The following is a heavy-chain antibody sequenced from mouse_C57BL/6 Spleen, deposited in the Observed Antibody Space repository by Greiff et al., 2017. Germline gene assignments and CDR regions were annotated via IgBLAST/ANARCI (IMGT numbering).Heavy chain of an antibody. J-gene: IGHJ4*01. V-gene: IGHV1-52*01. Sequence: QVQLQQPGAELVRPGSSVKLSCKASGYTFTSYWMHWVKQRPIQGLEWIGNIDPSDSETHYNQKFKDKATLTVDKSSSTAYMQLSSLTSEDSAVYYWSRELIMGSSLYYYARDYWGQGTSVTVSS. CDR2: IDPSDSET. CDR3: SRELIMGSSLYYYARDY. CDR1: GYTFTSYW. D-gene: IGHD1-1*01.